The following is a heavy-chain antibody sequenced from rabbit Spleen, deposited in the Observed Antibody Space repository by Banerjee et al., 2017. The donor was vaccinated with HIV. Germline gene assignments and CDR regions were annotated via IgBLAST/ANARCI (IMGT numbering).Heavy chain of an antibody. V-gene: IGHV1S40*01. Sequence: QSLEESGGGLVQPEGSLTLTCTASGFSFSSSYYMSWVRQAPGKGLEWIACIDAGSSGFTYFASWAKGRFTISKTSSTTVTLQVTSLTAADTATYFCARDSASSFSSYGMDRWGPGTLV. CDR3: ARDSASSFSSYGMDR. CDR2: IDAGSSGFT. D-gene: IGHD8-1*01. J-gene: IGHJ6*01. CDR1: GFSFSSSYY.